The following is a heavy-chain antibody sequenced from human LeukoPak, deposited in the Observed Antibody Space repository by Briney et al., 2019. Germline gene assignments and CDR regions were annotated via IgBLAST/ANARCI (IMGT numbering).Heavy chain of an antibody. CDR3: ARESGYYNFDY. D-gene: IGHD3-9*01. Sequence: GGSLRLSCAASGFTFSSYEMNWVRQAPGKGLEWVSCISSSGSTIYYADSVKGRFTISRDNAKNSLYLQMNSLRAEDTAVYYCARESGYYNFDYWGQGTLVTVSS. CDR2: ISSSGSTI. V-gene: IGHV3-48*03. CDR1: GFTFSSYE. J-gene: IGHJ4*02.